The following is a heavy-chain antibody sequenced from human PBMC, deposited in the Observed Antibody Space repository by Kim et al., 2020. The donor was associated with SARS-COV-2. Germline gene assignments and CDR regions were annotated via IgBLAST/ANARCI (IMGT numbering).Heavy chain of an antibody. V-gene: IGHV3-48*02. Sequence: GGSLRLSCAASGFTFSSYSMNWVRQAPGKGLEWVSYITSSSSTIYYADSVKGRFTISRDNAKNSLYLQMNSLGDEDTAVYYCASRVGTKTGIVAAGLDHWGQGTLVTVSS. CDR3: ASRVGTKTGIVAAGLDH. D-gene: IGHD6-13*01. CDR2: ITSSSSTI. CDR1: GFTFSSYS. J-gene: IGHJ4*02.